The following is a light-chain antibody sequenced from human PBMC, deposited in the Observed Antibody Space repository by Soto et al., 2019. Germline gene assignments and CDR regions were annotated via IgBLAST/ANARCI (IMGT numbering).Light chain of an antibody. Sequence: EIVLTQSPGTLSLSPGERAALSCRASRSLRSRSLAWYQQKPGHSPALLIYGASRRAAGVPDRFSAIHSGPDFTLTICGLEPEDFAVYFCQQYDTTPWTFGQGTRAESK. CDR1: RSLRSRS. V-gene: IGKV3-20*01. J-gene: IGKJ1*01. CDR3: QQYDTTPWT. CDR2: GAS.